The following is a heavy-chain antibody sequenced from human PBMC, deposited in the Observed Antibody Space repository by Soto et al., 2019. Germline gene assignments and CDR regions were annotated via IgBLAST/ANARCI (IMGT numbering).Heavy chain of an antibody. Sequence: ASVKVSCKGSGDTFTNYGISWVRQAPGQGLEWMGWISSYNGNTNYAQKFQGRVTMTTDTSTSTAYMEMRSLTSDDMAVYYCARDGDGPGRRYDYWGQGTLVTVSS. CDR1: GDTFTNYG. CDR2: ISSYNGNT. V-gene: IGHV1-18*03. J-gene: IGHJ4*02. D-gene: IGHD3-10*01. CDR3: ARDGDGPGRRYDY.